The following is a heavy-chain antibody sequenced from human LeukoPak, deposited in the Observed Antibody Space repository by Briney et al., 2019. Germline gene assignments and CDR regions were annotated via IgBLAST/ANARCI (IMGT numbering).Heavy chain of an antibody. V-gene: IGHV3-23*01. CDR2: INSGGVNT. D-gene: IGHD1-26*01. J-gene: IGHJ4*02. Sequence: PGGSLRLSCAASGFTFSSYAMNWVRQAPGKGLEWVSAINSGGVNTYYADSVKGRFTISRDNSKNTLYLQMNSLRAEDTAVYYCAKDTTHSGGYGIDYWGQGTLVIVSS. CDR1: GFTFSSYA. CDR3: AKDTTHSGGYGIDY.